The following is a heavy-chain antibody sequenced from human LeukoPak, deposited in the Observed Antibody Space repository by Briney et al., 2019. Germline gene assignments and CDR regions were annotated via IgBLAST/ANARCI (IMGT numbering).Heavy chain of an antibody. CDR1: GYTFSGYY. CDR3: ARDFSWGVDS. D-gene: IGHD3-10*01. CDR2: IKPKSGGT. Sequence: ASVKVSCKASGYTFSGYYVHWVRQAPGQGLEWVGWIKPKSGGTNYAQKFQGRLTMTRDRSISTVYMELSRLRTDDTAVYYCARDFSWGVDSWGQGTLVTVSS. J-gene: IGHJ4*02. V-gene: IGHV1-2*02.